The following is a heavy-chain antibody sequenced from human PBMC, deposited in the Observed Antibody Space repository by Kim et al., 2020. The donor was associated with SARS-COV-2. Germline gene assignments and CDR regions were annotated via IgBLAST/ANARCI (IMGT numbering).Heavy chain of an antibody. CDR3: AKDTLWDVLYSTFGGVIDPWYFDY. J-gene: IGHJ4*02. D-gene: IGHD3-16*02. V-gene: IGHV3-23*01. Sequence: GGSLRLSCAASGFTFSSYAMSWVRQAPGKGLESVSAISGSGGSTYYAYSVKGRFTISRDNSKNTLYLQMNSLRAEDTAVYYCAKDTLWDVLYSTFGGVIDPWYFDYWGQGTLVTVSS. CDR1: GFTFSSYA. CDR2: ISGSGGST.